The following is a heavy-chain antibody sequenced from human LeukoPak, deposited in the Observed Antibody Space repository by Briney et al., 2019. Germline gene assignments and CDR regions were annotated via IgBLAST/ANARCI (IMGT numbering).Heavy chain of an antibody. Sequence: SETLSLTCTVSGGSISSYYWSWIRQPPGKGLEWIGYIYYSGSTNYNPSLKSRVTISVDTSKNQFSLKLSSVTAADTAVYYCARDVRYCSSTSCYLSWFDPWGQGTLVTVSS. CDR2: IYYSGST. V-gene: IGHV4-59*01. CDR1: GGSISSYY. J-gene: IGHJ5*02. CDR3: ARDVRYCSSTSCYLSWFDP. D-gene: IGHD2-2*01.